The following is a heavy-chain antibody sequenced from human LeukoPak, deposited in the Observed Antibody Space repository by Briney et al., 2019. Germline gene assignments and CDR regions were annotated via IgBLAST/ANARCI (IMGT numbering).Heavy chain of an antibody. D-gene: IGHD3-22*01. Sequence: KPSETLSLTCAVYGGSFSGYYWSWIRQPPGEGLEWIGEINHSGSTNYNPSLKSRVTISVDTSKNQFSLKLSSVTAADTAVYYCARGRGSGYYRYWGQGTLVTVSS. J-gene: IGHJ4*02. CDR2: INHSGST. CDR3: ARGRGSGYYRY. CDR1: GGSFSGYY. V-gene: IGHV4-34*01.